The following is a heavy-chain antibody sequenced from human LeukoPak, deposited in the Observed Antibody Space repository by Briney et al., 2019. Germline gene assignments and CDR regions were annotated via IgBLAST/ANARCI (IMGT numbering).Heavy chain of an antibody. Sequence: GGSLRLSCAASGFSLTHDAIHWVRQAPGKGREGVAVASKDGVTKFYRDSVNGRFTISTDSSKNTVYLQMTGLGSEDTAIYYCAADRWPGAPDYLDSWGQGTLVTVSS. J-gene: IGHJ4*02. CDR3: AADRWPGAPDYLDS. V-gene: IGHV3-30*03. CDR2: ASKDGVTK. D-gene: IGHD4-23*01. CDR1: GFSLTHDA.